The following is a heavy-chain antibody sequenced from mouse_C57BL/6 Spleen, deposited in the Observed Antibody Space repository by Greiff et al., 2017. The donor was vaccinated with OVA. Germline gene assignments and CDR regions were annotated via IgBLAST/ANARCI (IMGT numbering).Heavy chain of an antibody. V-gene: IGHV1-26*01. D-gene: IGHD2-10*02. CDR2: INPNNGGT. J-gene: IGHJ2*01. CDR3: AREESYGSYGDY. Sequence: EVQLQQSGPELVKPGASVKISCKASGYTFTDYYMNWVKQSHGKSLEWIGDINPNNGGTSYNEKFKGKATLTVDKSSSTAYMELSSLTSEDSAVYYCAREESYGSYGDYWGQGTTLTVSS. CDR1: GYTFTDYY.